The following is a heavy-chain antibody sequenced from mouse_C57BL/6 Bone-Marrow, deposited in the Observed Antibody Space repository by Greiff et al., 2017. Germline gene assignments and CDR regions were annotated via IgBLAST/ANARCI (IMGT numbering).Heavy chain of an antibody. V-gene: IGHV1-59*01. CDR2: IDPSDSYT. CDR3: ARRWPFAY. Sequence: VQLQQPGAELVKPGASVKVSCKASGYTFTSYWMHWVKQRPGQGLEWIGVIDPSDSYTNYNQKFKGKATLTVDTSSSTAYMQLSSLTSEDSAVYYCARRWPFAYWGQGTLVTVSA. D-gene: IGHD1-1*02. CDR1: GYTFTSYW. J-gene: IGHJ3*01.